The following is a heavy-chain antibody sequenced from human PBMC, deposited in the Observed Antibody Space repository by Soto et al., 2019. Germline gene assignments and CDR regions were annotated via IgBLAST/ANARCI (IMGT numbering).Heavy chain of an antibody. CDR3: AKDAGYGSGWYTY. D-gene: IGHD6-19*01. J-gene: IGHJ4*02. Sequence: GGSLRLSCAASGFTFSSYGMSWVRQAPGKGLEWVSAISGGGDSTYYADSVKGRFTMSRDNSKNRLYLQINSLRVEDTAVYYCAKDAGYGSGWYTYWGQGTLVTVSS. CDR1: GFTFSSYG. CDR2: ISGGGDST. V-gene: IGHV3-23*01.